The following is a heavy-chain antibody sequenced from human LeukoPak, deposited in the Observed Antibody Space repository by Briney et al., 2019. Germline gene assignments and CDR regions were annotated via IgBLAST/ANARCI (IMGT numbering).Heavy chain of an antibody. V-gene: IGHV4-34*01. CDR2: INHNGST. CDR3: ARLRVDSSGWYFDY. D-gene: IGHD6-19*01. J-gene: IGHJ4*02. CDR1: GGSFSGYY. Sequence: SETLSLTCAVYGGSFSGYYWSWIRQPPGKGLEWIGEINHNGSTNYNPSLKSRVSISVDTSKNQFSLKLSSVTAADTAVYYCARLRVDSSGWYFDYWGQGTLVTVSS.